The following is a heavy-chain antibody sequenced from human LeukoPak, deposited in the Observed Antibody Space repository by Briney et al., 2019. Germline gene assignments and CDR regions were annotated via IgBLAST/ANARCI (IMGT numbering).Heavy chain of an antibody. D-gene: IGHD5-12*01. CDR3: ARDGGVSGYDLLDY. J-gene: IGHJ4*02. V-gene: IGHV3-7*01. CDR2: INQDGSEK. Sequence: GGSLRLSCAASGFTFSSFWMTWVRQAPGKGLEWVANINQDGSEKYYVDSVKGRFTISRDNAKNSVYLQMNSQRAEDTAVYYCARDGGVSGYDLLDYWGQGTLVTVSS. CDR1: GFTFSSFW.